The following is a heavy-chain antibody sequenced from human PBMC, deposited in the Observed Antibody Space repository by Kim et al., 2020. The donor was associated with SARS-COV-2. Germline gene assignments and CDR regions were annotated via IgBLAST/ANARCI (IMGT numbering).Heavy chain of an antibody. V-gene: IGHV1-69*04. CDR3: ARDMSPELTIFGVVIRRSLYHFDY. CDR1: GGTFSIYA. D-gene: IGHD3-3*01. CDR2: IMPMVGIA. Sequence: SVKVSCKASGGTFSIYAISWVRQAPGQGLEWMGRIMPMVGIANYAQKFQGRVTITADKSTSTAYMELSSLRSEDTAVYYCARDMSPELTIFGVVIRRSLYHFDYWGQGTQVTVPS. J-gene: IGHJ4*02.